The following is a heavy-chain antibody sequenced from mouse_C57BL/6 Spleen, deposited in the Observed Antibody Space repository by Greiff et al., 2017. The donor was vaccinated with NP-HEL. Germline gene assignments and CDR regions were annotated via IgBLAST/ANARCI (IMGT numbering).Heavy chain of an antibody. CDR2: ISSGGSYT. V-gene: IGHV5-6*01. CDR1: GFTFSSYG. CDR3: ARQVYDYDDVGYAMDY. J-gene: IGHJ4*01. Sequence: EVHLVESGGDLVKPGGSLKLSCAASGFTFSSYGMSWVRQTPDKRLEWVATISSGGSYTYYPASVKGRFTISRDNAKNTLYLQMSSLKAEDTAMYYCARQVYDYDDVGYAMDYWGQGTSVTVSS. D-gene: IGHD2-4*01.